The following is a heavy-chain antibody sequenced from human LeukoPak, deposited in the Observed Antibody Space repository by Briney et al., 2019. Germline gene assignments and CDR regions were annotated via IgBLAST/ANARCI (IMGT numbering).Heavy chain of an antibody. J-gene: IGHJ4*02. Sequence: EVSVKVSCKASGYTFTSYGISWVRQAPGQGLEWMGWISAYNGNTNYAQKLQGRVTMTTDTSTSTAYMELRSLRSDDTAVYYCARGSLGTHYYDSSGYGDWGQGTLVTVSS. V-gene: IGHV1-18*01. CDR1: GYTFTSYG. CDR3: ARGSLGTHYYDSSGYGD. CDR2: ISAYNGNT. D-gene: IGHD3-22*01.